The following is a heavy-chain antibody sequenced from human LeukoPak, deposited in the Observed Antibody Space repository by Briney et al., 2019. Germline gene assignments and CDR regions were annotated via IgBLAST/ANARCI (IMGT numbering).Heavy chain of an antibody. CDR2: ISGSGGST. Sequence: ETLSLTCAVYGGSFSGYYWSWVRQAPGKGLEWVSAISGSGGSTYYADSVKGRFTISRDNFKNTLYLQMNSLRAEDTAVYYCAKDRDYYGSADRIDYWGQGTLVTVSS. J-gene: IGHJ4*02. V-gene: IGHV3-23*01. CDR1: GGSFSGYY. D-gene: IGHD3-10*01. CDR3: AKDRDYYGSADRIDY.